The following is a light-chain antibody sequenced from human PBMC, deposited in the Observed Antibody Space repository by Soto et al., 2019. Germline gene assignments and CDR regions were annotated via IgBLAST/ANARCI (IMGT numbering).Light chain of an antibody. CDR2: GAS. V-gene: IGKV3-15*01. CDR1: QSVGTN. J-gene: IGKJ1*01. CDR3: QKYTKWPR. Sequence: EIVMTQSPATLSVSPGERATLSCRASQSVGTNLAWYQQKPGQAPRLLIYGASTRANGIPARFSGTGSGTEFTLTISSLQSDDFALYYCQKYTKWPRFGHGTKADIK.